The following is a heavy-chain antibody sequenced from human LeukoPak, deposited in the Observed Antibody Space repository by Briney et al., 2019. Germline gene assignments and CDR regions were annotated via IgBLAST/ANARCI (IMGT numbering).Heavy chain of an antibody. V-gene: IGHV1-2*02. CDR3: ARAGGSGWLDWFDP. Sequence: ASVKVSCKASGYTFTVYYMHWVRQAPGQGLEWMGWINPNSGGTNYAQKFQGRVTMTRDTSISTAYMELSRLRSDDTAVYYCARAGGSGWLDWFDPWGQGTLVTVSS. CDR2: INPNSGGT. D-gene: IGHD6-19*01. J-gene: IGHJ5*02. CDR1: GYTFTVYY.